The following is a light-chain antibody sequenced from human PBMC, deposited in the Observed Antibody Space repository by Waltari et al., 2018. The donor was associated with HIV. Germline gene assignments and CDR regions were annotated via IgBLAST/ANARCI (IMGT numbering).Light chain of an antibody. Sequence: HSVLTPAPSVSGAPGQRVTISCSGSSSNIGAGYDLHWYQQRPGTAPKLLIYGDTNRPSGVPDRFSGSKSGTSASLVITGLQPEDEADYYCQSFDSSLSSSVVFGGGTKLTVL. CDR1: SSNIGAGYD. CDR2: GDT. CDR3: QSFDSSLSSSVV. V-gene: IGLV1-40*01. J-gene: IGLJ2*01.